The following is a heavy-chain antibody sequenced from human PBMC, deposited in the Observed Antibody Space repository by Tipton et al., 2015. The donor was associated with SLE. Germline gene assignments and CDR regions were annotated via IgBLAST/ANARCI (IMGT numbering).Heavy chain of an antibody. CDR2: IYSGGST. CDR1: GFTFSSYA. V-gene: IGHV3-NL1*01. D-gene: IGHD5-24*01. Sequence: GSLRLSCAASGFTFSSYAMHWVRQAPGKGLEWVSVIYSGGSTYYADSVKGRFTISRDNSKNTLYLQMNSLRAEDTAVYYCAIPSRRDGYILGYWGQGTLVTVSS. J-gene: IGHJ4*02. CDR3: AIPSRRDGYILGY.